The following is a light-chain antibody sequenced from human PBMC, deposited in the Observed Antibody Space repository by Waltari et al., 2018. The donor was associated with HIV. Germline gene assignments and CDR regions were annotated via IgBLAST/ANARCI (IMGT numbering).Light chain of an antibody. CDR2: AAS. Sequence: ETVMTQSPATLSVSPGERATLSCRASENVYTNLAWYQQKPGQAPRLLIYAASIRDTGAPVRFSGSGSGTVFTLTINILQSEDFAVYYCQQYNRRPPWTFGQGTKVEVK. CDR1: ENVYTN. CDR3: QQYNRRPPWT. J-gene: IGKJ1*01. V-gene: IGKV3D-15*03.